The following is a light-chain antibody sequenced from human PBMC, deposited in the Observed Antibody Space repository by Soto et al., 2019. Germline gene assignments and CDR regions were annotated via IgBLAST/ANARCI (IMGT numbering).Light chain of an antibody. CDR1: SSDVGGYNY. CDR2: DVT. CDR3: CSYAGSSTLVV. J-gene: IGLJ2*01. Sequence: QSALTQPRSVSGSPGQSVTISCTGTSSDVGGYNYVSWYQQHPGKAPKLMIYDVTKRPSGVPDRFSASKSGNTASLTISGLQAEDEADYYCCSYAGSSTLVVFGGGTKLTVL. V-gene: IGLV2-11*01.